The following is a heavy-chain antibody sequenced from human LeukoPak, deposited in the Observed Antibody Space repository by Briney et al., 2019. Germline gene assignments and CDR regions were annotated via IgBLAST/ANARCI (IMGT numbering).Heavy chain of an antibody. Sequence: SQTLSLTCQVSGGSISSGRHYWSWIRQPAGKGLEWIGRIYTSGSTNYNPSLKSRVTISLDTSKNQFSLKLSSVTAADTAVYYCARRRLPVLTGYYLDWFDPWGQGTLVTVSS. CDR3: ARRRLPVLTGYYLDWFDP. D-gene: IGHD3-9*01. CDR2: IYTSGST. J-gene: IGHJ5*02. V-gene: IGHV4-61*02. CDR1: GGSISSGRHY.